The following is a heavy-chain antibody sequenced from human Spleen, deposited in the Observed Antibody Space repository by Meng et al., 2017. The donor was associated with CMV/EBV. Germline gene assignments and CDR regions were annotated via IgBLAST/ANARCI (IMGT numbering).Heavy chain of an antibody. V-gene: IGHV3-21*05. CDR2: ISSSSSYI. J-gene: IGHJ3*02. D-gene: IGHD1-26*01. CDR3: ARDLVRATLAYAFDI. Sequence: GESLKISCAASGFTFSSYEMNWVRQTPGKGLEWVSYISSSSSYIYYADSVKGRFTISRDNAKNSLYLQMNSLRAEDTAVYYCARDLVRATLAYAFDIWGQGTMVTVSS. CDR1: GFTFSSYE.